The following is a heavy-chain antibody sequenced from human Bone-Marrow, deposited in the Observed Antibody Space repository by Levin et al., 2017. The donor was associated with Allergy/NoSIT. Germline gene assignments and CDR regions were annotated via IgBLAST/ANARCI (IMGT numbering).Heavy chain of an antibody. CDR1: GFTFSSYA. J-gene: IGHJ6*02. CDR3: AKGQKKSKYSYGPVELYYYYGMDV. CDR2: ISGSGGST. D-gene: IGHD5-18*01. V-gene: IGHV3-23*01. Sequence: LSLTCAASGFTFSSYAMSWVRQAPGKGLEWVSAISGSGGSTYYADSVKGRFTISRDNSKNTLYLQMNSLRAEDTAVYYCAKGQKKSKYSYGPVELYYYYGMDVWGQGTTVTVSS.